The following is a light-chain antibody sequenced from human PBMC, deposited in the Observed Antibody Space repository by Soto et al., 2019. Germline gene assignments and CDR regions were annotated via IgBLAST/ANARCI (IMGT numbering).Light chain of an antibody. V-gene: IGKV3-20*01. CDR1: QSVGSNY. Sequence: IVLTQSPGTLSLSPGERATLSCRASQSVGSNYLAWYQQKPGQAPRLLIYGASSRATGIPDRFSGSGSGTDFTLTIRRLEPEDFAVYYCQHYGTSAYTFGRGTTLEIK. J-gene: IGKJ2*01. CDR2: GAS. CDR3: QHYGTSAYT.